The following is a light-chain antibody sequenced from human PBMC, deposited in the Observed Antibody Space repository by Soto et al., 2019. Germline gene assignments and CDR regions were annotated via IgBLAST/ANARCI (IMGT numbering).Light chain of an antibody. CDR2: DSS. CDR3: QQRGSWPLT. V-gene: IGKV3-11*01. Sequence: ETLLTQSPATLSLAPGERASLSCRASQSVNNYLAWYQQRPGQAPRLLIYDSSNRATGIPARFSGSGSGTDFTLTITSLEPEDFAVYYCQQRGSWPLTFGGGIKVEIK. CDR1: QSVNNY. J-gene: IGKJ4*01.